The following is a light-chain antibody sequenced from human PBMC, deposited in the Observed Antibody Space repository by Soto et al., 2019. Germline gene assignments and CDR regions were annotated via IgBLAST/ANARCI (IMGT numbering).Light chain of an antibody. V-gene: IGKV3-20*01. CDR3: QQYGSSPIT. CDR1: QSVYSSY. J-gene: IGKJ5*01. Sequence: EIVLTQSPGTLSLSPGEGVTLSCRASQSVYSSYLAWYQQKRGQAPRLLIYGASSRATGIPDRFSGSGSGTDFTLTIDRLAPEDFAVYYCQQYGSSPITFGQGTRLEIK. CDR2: GAS.